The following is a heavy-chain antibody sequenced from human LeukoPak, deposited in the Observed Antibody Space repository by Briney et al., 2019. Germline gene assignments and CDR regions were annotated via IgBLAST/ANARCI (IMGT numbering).Heavy chain of an antibody. V-gene: IGHV4-39*07. CDR2: IYYSGST. D-gene: IGHD3-22*01. J-gene: IGHJ4*02. CDR3: AREDSSGYYPSCFDY. CDR1: GGSISSSSYY. Sequence: SETLSLTCTVSGGSISSSSYYWGWIRQPPGKGLEWIGSIYYSGSTYYNPSLKSRVTISVDTSKNQFSLKLSSVTAADTAVYYCAREDSSGYYPSCFDYWGQGTLVTVSS.